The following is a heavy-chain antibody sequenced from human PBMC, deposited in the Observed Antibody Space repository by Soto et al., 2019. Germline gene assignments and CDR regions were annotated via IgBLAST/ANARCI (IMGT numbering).Heavy chain of an antibody. CDR3: ARERDGYNLDY. V-gene: IGHV1-69*08. CDR2: IIPILGIA. D-gene: IGHD5-12*01. Sequence: QVQLVQSGAEVKKPGSSVKVSCKASGGTFSSYTISWVRQAPGQGLEWMGRIIPILGIANYAQKFQGRVTVTADKSTSTAYMELSSLRSEDTAVYYCARERDGYNLDYWGQGTLVTVSS. CDR1: GGTFSSYT. J-gene: IGHJ4*02.